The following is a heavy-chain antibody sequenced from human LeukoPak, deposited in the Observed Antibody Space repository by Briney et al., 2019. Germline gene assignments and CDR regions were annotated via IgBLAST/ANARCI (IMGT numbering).Heavy chain of an antibody. CDR1: GFTFSSYG. J-gene: IGHJ4*02. D-gene: IGHD2-15*01. Sequence: PGGSLRLSCAASGFTFSSYGMSWVRQAPGKGLEWVSVISGSGGITYYADSVKGRFTISRDNSKNTLYLQMNSLRAEDTAVYYCARRRWSDDELVGYYWGQGTLVTVSS. V-gene: IGHV3-23*01. CDR3: ARRRWSDDELVGYY. CDR2: ISGSGGIT.